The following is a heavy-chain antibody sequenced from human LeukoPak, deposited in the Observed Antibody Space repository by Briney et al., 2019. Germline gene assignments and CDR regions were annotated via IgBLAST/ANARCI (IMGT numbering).Heavy chain of an antibody. CDR2: ISAYNGNT. V-gene: IGHV1-18*01. J-gene: IGHJ5*02. CDR3: ARAYDYGDYGGNWFDP. CDR1: GYTFTSDS. Sequence: ASVKVSCKASGYTFTSDSISWVRQAPGHRLEWMGWISAYNGNTNYAQKLQGRVTMTTDTSTSTAYMELRSLRSDDTAVYYCARAYDYGDYGGNWFDPWGQGTLVTVSS. D-gene: IGHD4-17*01.